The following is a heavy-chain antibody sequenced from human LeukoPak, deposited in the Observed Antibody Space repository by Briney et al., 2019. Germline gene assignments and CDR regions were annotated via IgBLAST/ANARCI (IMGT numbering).Heavy chain of an antibody. CDR1: GYTFTSYY. D-gene: IGHD5-12*01. CDR2: INPGDAGT. CDR3: ARDAYSGYPADY. V-gene: IGHV1-46*01. J-gene: IGHJ4*02. Sequence: ASVKVSCKASGYTFTSYYMHWVRQAPGQGLEWMGLINPGDAGTSYAQQFQGRVTMTRDTSTSTVYMELSSLRSEDTAVYYCARDAYSGYPADYWGQGTLVTVSS.